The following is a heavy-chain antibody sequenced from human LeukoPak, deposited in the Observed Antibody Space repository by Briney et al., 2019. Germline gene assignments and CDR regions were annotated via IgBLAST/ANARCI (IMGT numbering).Heavy chain of an antibody. J-gene: IGHJ3*02. D-gene: IGHD3-16*01. CDR2: IKSKTDGGTT. CDR1: GFTFSNAW. Sequence: GGSLRLSCAASGFTFSNAWMSWVGQAPGKGLEWVCRIKSKTDGGTTDYAAPVKGRFTISRDDSKNTLYLQMNSLKTEDTAVYYCTSELWPPDAFDIWGQGTMVTVSS. CDR3: TSELWPPDAFDI. V-gene: IGHV3-15*01.